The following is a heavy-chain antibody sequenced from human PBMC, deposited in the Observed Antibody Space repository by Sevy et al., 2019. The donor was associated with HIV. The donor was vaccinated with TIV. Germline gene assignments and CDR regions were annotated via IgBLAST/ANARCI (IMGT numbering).Heavy chain of an antibody. D-gene: IGHD3-10*01. CDR3: AKGRGMVQGALLSDDI. CDR2: IRYDGSTK. CDR1: GFTFRSYG. Sequence: GGSLRLSCAASGFTFRSYGMHWVRQAPGKGLEWVAFIRYDGSTKYYADSVKGRFTISRDNSKNTLYLQMNSLRGDDTSLYYCAKGRGMVQGALLSDDIWGQGTMVTVS. V-gene: IGHV3-30*02. J-gene: IGHJ3*02.